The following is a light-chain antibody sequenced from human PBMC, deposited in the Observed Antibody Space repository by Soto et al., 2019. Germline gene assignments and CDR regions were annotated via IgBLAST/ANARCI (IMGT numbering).Light chain of an antibody. V-gene: IGKV1-39*01. Sequence: DIQVTQSPSSLSASVGDRITITCRASQSISSYLNWYQHKLGKAPKLLISGASTLQSGVPSRFSGRGSGTDFTLPISSLQPEDFATYYCQQNYNTPTWTFGQGTKVEVK. J-gene: IGKJ1*01. CDR1: QSISSY. CDR2: GAS. CDR3: QQNYNTPTWT.